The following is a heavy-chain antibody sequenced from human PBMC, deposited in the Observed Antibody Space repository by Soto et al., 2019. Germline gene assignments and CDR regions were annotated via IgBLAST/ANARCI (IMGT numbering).Heavy chain of an antibody. CDR2: INHSGST. CDR3: ARVRYCGGDCYPFDY. V-gene: IGHV4-34*01. J-gene: IGHJ4*02. CDR1: GGSFSGYY. D-gene: IGHD2-21*02. Sequence: SETLSLTCAVYGGSFSGYYWSWIRQPPGKGLEWIGEINHSGSTNYNPSLKSRVTISVDTSKNQFSLKLSSVTAADTAVYYCARVRYCGGDCYPFDYWGQGTLVTVSS.